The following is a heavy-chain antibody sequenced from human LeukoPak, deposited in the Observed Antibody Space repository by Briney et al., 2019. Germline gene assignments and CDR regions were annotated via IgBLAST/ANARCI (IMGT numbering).Heavy chain of an antibody. J-gene: IGHJ4*02. Sequence: GGSLRLSCAASGFTFSTYSMNWVRQAPGKGLEWVSCISSNSNYRNYANSVKGRFTISRDNAKNSLYLQMNSLRAEDTAVYYCVVGHTQSKDYDFWSSYFDYWGQGTLVTVSS. CDR3: VVGHTQSKDYDFWSSYFDY. V-gene: IGHV3-21*01. CDR2: ISSNSNYR. D-gene: IGHD3-3*01. CDR1: GFTFSTYS.